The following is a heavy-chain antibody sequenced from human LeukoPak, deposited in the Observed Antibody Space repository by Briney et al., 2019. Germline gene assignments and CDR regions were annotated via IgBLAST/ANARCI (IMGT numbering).Heavy chain of an antibody. J-gene: IGHJ4*02. CDR1: GYSFTTYW. V-gene: IGHV5-51*01. CDR2: IYPGDSGT. D-gene: IGHD3-10*01. Sequence: GESLKISCKGSGYSFTTYWIDWVRQMPGKGLEWMGIIYPGDSGTRYSPSFQGQVTISADKSISTAFLQWSSLKASDTAMYYCARLQFAEGSGTYPLGSLDYWGQGTLVTVSS. CDR3: ARLQFAEGSGTYPLGSLDY.